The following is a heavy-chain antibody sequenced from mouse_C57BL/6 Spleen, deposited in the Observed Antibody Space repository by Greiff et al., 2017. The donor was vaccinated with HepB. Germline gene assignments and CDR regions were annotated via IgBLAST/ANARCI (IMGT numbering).Heavy chain of an antibody. CDR3: TGGTTVKNYFDY. CDR1: GFTFSNYW. V-gene: IGHV6-3*01. J-gene: IGHJ2*01. D-gene: IGHD1-1*01. Sequence: EVKLEESGGGLVQPGGSMKLSCVASGFTFSNYWMNWVRQSPEKGLEWVAQIRLKSDNYATHYAESVKGRFTISRDDSKSSVYLQMNNLRAEDTGIYYCTGGTTVKNYFDYWGQGTTLTVSS. CDR2: IRLKSDNYAT.